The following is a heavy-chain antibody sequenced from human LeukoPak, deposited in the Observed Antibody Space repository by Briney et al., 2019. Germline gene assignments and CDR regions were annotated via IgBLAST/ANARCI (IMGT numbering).Heavy chain of an antibody. J-gene: IGHJ3*02. Sequence: GGSLRLSCAASGFTFSSYSMNWVRQAPGKGLEWVSYISSSSSTIYYADSVKGRFTISRDNAKNSLYLQMNSLRAEDTAVYYCAGGRDGSSDDAFDIWGQGTMVTVSS. D-gene: IGHD1-26*01. V-gene: IGHV3-48*01. CDR2: ISSSSSTI. CDR3: AGGRDGSSDDAFDI. CDR1: GFTFSSYS.